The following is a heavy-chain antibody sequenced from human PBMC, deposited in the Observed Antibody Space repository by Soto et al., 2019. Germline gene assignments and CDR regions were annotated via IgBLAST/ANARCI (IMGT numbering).Heavy chain of an antibody. CDR2: ISGSGGST. CDR3: AKSSSGWSDAFDI. D-gene: IGHD6-19*01. Sequence: GGSLRLSCAASGFTFSSYAMSWVRQAPGKGLGWVSAISGSGGSTYYADSVKGRFTIARDNSKNTLYLEMNSLRAEDTAVYYCAKSSSGWSDAFDIWGQGTMVTVSS. J-gene: IGHJ3*02. CDR1: GFTFSSYA. V-gene: IGHV3-23*01.